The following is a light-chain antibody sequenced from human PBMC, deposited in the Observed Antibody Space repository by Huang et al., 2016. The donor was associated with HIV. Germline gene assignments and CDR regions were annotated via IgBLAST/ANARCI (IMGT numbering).Light chain of an antibody. Sequence: DIQMTQSPSSLSASVGDRVTITCQASQDISLYVSWYQQKVGKATKRLIYDASNVETGVPSRFSGSGSGTDFTLTISSLQPEDIATYYCQQYDNLFLTFGGGTTVEIK. J-gene: IGKJ4*01. CDR2: DAS. CDR1: QDISLY. V-gene: IGKV1-33*01. CDR3: QQYDNLFLT.